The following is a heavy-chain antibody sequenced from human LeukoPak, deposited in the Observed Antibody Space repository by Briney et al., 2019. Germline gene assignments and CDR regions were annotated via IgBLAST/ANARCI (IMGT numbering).Heavy chain of an antibody. CDR1: GFTFTTYS. J-gene: IGHJ4*02. V-gene: IGHV3-48*04. Sequence: GGSLRLSCAASGFTFTTYSMNWVRQAPGKGLEWVSYISGSGTISYADSVKGRFTISRDNAKNSLYLQLNSLRAEDTAVYYCARGGIQVSGIDEFDYWGQGTLVTVSS. D-gene: IGHD6-19*01. CDR3: ARGGIQVSGIDEFDY. CDR2: ISGSGTI.